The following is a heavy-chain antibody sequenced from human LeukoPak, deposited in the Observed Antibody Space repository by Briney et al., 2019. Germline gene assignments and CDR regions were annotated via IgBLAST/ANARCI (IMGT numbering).Heavy chain of an antibody. J-gene: IGHJ4*02. D-gene: IGHD2-21*01. CDR2: ISGSGRST. V-gene: IGHV3-23*01. Sequence: PGGSLRLSCAASGFTFSSYAMSWVRQAPGKGLEWVSAISGSGRSTYYADTVKGRFTISRANSKNTLYLQMNSLRAEDTAIYYCAKGKMWTRHPFDDWGQGTLVTVS. CDR3: AKGKMWTRHPFDD. CDR1: GFTFSSYA.